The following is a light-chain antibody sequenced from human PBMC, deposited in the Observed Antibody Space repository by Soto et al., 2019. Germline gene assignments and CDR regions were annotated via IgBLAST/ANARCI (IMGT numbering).Light chain of an antibody. CDR1: QSVLYDSNNKNY. CDR2: WAS. V-gene: IGKV4-1*01. CDR3: QQYDNWPPRT. Sequence: DIVMSQSPDSLAASLGERATINCKCSQSVLYDSNNKNYLAWYQQKPGQPPKLLIYWASMRESGVPDRFSGSGSGTDFTLTINSLHSEDFAVYYCQQYDNWPPRTFGGGTKVDIK. J-gene: IGKJ4*01.